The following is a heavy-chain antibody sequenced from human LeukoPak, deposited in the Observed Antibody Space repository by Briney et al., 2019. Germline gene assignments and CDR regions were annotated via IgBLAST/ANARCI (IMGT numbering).Heavy chain of an antibody. CDR2: IYHSGST. CDR1: GGSISSGGYS. V-gene: IGHV4-30-2*01. D-gene: IGHD3-22*01. Sequence: SQTLSLTCAVSGGSISSGGYSWSWIRQPPGKGLEWIGYIYHSGSTYYNPSLKSRVTISVDRSKNQFSLKLSSVTAADTAVYYCARHYYDSSGYYIPSFDYWGQGTLVTVSS. J-gene: IGHJ4*02. CDR3: ARHYYDSSGYYIPSFDY.